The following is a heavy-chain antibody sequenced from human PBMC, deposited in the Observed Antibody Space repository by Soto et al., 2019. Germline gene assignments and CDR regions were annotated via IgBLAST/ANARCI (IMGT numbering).Heavy chain of an antibody. J-gene: IGHJ4*02. Sequence: GASVKVSCKASGYTFTSYGINWVRQAPGRGLEWMGWINPGNGNTKYSQQFQGRVIIDRDTSASTAYMELKSLTSDDTAVYFCARIRRRTDTPEARLDFWGQGSLVTVSS. CDR1: GYTFTSYG. CDR3: ARIRRRTDTPEARLDF. V-gene: IGHV1-3*01. D-gene: IGHD3-3*02. CDR2: INPGNGNT.